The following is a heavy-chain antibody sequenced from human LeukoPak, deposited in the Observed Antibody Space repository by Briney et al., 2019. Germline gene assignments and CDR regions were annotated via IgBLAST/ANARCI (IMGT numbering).Heavy chain of an antibody. D-gene: IGHD6-6*01. Sequence: GGSLRLSCAAFGFTFSSYGMHWVRRAPGKGLEWVAVIWYDGSNKYYADSVKGRFTISRDNSKNTLYLQMNSLRAKDTAVYYCAREQGSSSYYYYYGMDVWGQGTTVTVSS. CDR2: IWYDGSNK. CDR3: AREQGSSSYYYYYGMDV. J-gene: IGHJ6*02. CDR1: GFTFSSYG. V-gene: IGHV3-33*01.